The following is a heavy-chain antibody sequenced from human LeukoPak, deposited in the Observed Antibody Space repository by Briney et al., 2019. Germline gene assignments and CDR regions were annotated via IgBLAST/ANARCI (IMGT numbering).Heavy chain of an antibody. CDR1: GFTFSSYA. V-gene: IGHV3-23*01. J-gene: IGHJ6*02. CDR2: ISGSGGST. D-gene: IGHD3-9*01. CDR3: AKDGYDNYDILTGSYMGSPDYYGMDV. Sequence: GGSLRLSCAASGFTFSSYAMSWVRQAPGKGLEWVSAISGSGGSTNYADSVKGRFTISRDNSKNTLYLQMNSLRAEDTAVYYCAKDGYDNYDILTGSYMGSPDYYGMDVWGQGTTVTVSS.